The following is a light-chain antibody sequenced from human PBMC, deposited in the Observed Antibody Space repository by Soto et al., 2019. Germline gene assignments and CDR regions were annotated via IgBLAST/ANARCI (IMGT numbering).Light chain of an antibody. Sequence: DIQMTQFPSSLSASVGDRVTITCRASQTIRTYLNWFQQKPGKAPELLIYAASSLQSGVPARFSGSVSGAEFTLTISSLQPEDTATYYCQQTYNLPQTYGQGTKVDIK. J-gene: IGKJ1*01. CDR2: AAS. CDR1: QTIRTY. CDR3: QQTYNLPQT. V-gene: IGKV1-39*01.